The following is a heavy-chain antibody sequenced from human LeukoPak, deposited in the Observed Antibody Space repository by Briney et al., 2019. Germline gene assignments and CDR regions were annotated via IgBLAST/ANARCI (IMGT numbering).Heavy chain of an antibody. CDR3: ASPVSYDSSGPDY. J-gene: IGHJ4*02. CDR2: ISSSSDTI. Sequence: GGSLRLSCAASGFTFSSYSMNWVRQAPGKRLEWVSYISSSSDTIYYADSVKGRFTVSRDNAKNSLYLQMNSLRAEDTAVYYCASPVSYDSSGPDYWGQGTLVTVSS. CDR1: GFTFSSYS. V-gene: IGHV3-48*01. D-gene: IGHD3-22*01.